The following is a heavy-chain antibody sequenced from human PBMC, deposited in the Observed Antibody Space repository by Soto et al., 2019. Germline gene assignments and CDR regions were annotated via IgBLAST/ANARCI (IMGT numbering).Heavy chain of an antibody. V-gene: IGHV3-53*01. J-gene: IGHJ6*02. CDR1: GFTVSSNY. CDR3: ARDFYSSSYYYYGMDV. CDR2: IYSGGST. D-gene: IGHD6-6*01. Sequence: GGSLRLSCAASGFTVSSNYMSWVRQAPGKGLGWVSVIYSGGSTYYADSVKGRFTISRDNSKNTLYLQMNSLRAEDTAVYYCARDFYSSSYYYYGMDVWGQGTTVTVSS.